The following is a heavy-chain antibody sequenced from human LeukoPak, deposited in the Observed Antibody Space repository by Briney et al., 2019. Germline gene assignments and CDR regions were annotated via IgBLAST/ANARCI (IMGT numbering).Heavy chain of an antibody. V-gene: IGHV3-66*01. J-gene: IGHJ4*02. CDR3: AKTTYCGVDCYSWYFDY. CDR1: GFTVSNNY. D-gene: IGHD2-21*02. CDR2: IYSGGST. Sequence: GGSLRLSCAASGFTVSNNYMRWVRQAPGKGLEWVSLIYSGGSTYYADSVKGRFIISRDNSKNTLYLQMNSLRAEDTAIYHCAKTTYCGVDCYSWYFDYWGQGTLVTVSS.